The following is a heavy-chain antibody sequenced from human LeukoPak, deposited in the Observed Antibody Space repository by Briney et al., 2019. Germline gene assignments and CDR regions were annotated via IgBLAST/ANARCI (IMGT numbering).Heavy chain of an antibody. CDR2: IYPGDSDT. Sequence: GESLKISCKGSGYLFPNYWIAWVRQKPGKGLEWMGIIYPGDSDTRYSPSFQGQVTISADKSISTAYLQWSSLKASDTAMYYCASRWIQDGFDIWGQGTMVTVSS. J-gene: IGHJ3*02. V-gene: IGHV5-51*01. D-gene: IGHD5-18*01. CDR3: ASRWIQDGFDI. CDR1: GYLFPNYW.